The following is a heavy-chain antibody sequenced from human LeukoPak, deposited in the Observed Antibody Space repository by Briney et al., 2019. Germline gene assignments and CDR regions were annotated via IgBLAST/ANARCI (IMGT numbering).Heavy chain of an antibody. V-gene: IGHV1-8*01. D-gene: IGHD3-22*01. J-gene: IGHJ4*02. CDR2: MNPNSGNT. Sequence: ASVKVSCKASGYTFTSYDINWVRQATGQGLEWMGWMNPNSGNTGYAQKFQGRVTMTRNTSISTAYMELSSLRSEDTAVYYCARYYYYDSSGYYPLDDYWGQGTLVTVSS. CDR3: ARYYYYDSSGYYPLDDY. CDR1: GYTFTSYD.